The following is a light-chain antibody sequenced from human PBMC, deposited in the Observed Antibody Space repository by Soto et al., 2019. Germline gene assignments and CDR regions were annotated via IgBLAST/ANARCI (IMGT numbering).Light chain of an antibody. CDR3: CSSGGSPTYG. CDR2: EVN. V-gene: IGLV2-23*02. Sequence: QSALTQPASVSGSPGQSITISCTGTSSNVGSYKLVSWYQQQPGKAPKLMIFEVNKRPSGVSNRFSGSKSGNAASLTISGLKVEDEADYYCCSSGGSPTYGFGTGTKVTVL. J-gene: IGLJ1*01. CDR1: SSNVGSYKL.